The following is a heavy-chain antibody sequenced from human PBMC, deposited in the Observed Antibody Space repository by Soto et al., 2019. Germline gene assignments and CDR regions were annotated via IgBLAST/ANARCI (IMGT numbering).Heavy chain of an antibody. CDR3: ARDSMLMGATPLNY. CDR2: ISAYNGNT. J-gene: IGHJ4*02. D-gene: IGHD1-26*01. CDR1: GYTFTSYG. V-gene: IGHV1-18*01. Sequence: QVQLVQSGAEVKKPGASVKVSCKASGYTFTSYGISWVRQAPGQGLEWMGWISAYNGNTNYAQKLQGRVTMTTDTSTSTDYMELRSLRSDDTDVYYCARDSMLMGATPLNYWGQGTLVTVSS.